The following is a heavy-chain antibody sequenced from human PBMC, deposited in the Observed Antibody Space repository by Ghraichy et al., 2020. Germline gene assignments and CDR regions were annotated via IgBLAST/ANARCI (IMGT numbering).Heavy chain of an antibody. CDR2: ISAYNGNT. J-gene: IGHJ6*02. D-gene: IGHD6-13*01. V-gene: IGHV1-18*01. CDR1: GYTFTSYG. Sequence: ASVKVSCKASGYTFTSYGISWVRQAPGQGLEWMGWISAYNGNTNYAQKLQGRVTMTTDTSTSTAYMELRSLRSDDTAVYYCARGGGYSSSWFNTDDLYYYSYYGMDVWGQGTTVTVSS. CDR3: ARGGGYSSSWFNTDDLYYYSYYGMDV.